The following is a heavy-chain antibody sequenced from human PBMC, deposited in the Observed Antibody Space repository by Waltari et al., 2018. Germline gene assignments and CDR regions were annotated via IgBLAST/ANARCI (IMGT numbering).Heavy chain of an antibody. CDR2: INWNSGTI. CDR1: GFLCDEYG. V-gene: IGHV3-9*01. J-gene: IGHJ4*02. D-gene: IGHD5-18*01. CDR3: TKDMDGATAMAPRLDF. Sequence: VHLVESGGGLVRTGRSLRLSCAAPGFLCDEYGLEGVRQAPGKGLEWVAGINWNSGTIHYADSVKGRFTISRDNAENSLYLQMNSLTTEDTAVYYCTKDMDGATAMAPRLDFWGQGTLVTVSS.